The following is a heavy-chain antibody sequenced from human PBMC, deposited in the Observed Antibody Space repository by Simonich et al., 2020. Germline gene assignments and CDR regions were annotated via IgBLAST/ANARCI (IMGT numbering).Heavy chain of an antibody. V-gene: IGHV4-34*01. CDR1: GGSFSGYY. J-gene: IGHJ4*02. Sequence: QVQLQQWGAGLLKPSETLSLTCAVYGGSFSGYYWSWIRQPPGEGLEWIGESNHSGRTNYNPPLKSRVTISVDTSKHQFSLKLSSVTAADTAVYYCARHLQLGPFDYWGQGTLVTVSS. D-gene: IGHD1-1*01. CDR3: ARHLQLGPFDY. CDR2: SNHSGRT.